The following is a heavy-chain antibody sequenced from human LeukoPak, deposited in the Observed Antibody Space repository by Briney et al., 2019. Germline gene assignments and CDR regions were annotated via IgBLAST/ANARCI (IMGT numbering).Heavy chain of an antibody. J-gene: IGHJ4*02. CDR1: GFIFDDYA. Sequence: GGSLRLSCAASGFIFDDYAMHWVRRAPGRGLQWVSGITRNNAVIGYVDSVKGRFTISRDSAKDSLYLQMNTLKPEDTAFYYCARGDILTTRQLDSWGQGTLVTVSS. CDR3: ARGDILTTRQLDS. V-gene: IGHV3-9*01. D-gene: IGHD3-9*01. CDR2: ITRNNAVI.